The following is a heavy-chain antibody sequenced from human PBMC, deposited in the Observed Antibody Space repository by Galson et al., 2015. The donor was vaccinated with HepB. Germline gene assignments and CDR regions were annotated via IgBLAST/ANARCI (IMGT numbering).Heavy chain of an antibody. CDR3: VTDEGTGRGYYYTMDV. J-gene: IGHJ6*03. Sequence: SLRLSCAASGFTFSHAWMSWVRQAPGKGLEWVGRIKSKTDGGATDYAAPVQGRFTISRDDSKNTLYLQMNSLKTEDTAVYYCVTDEGTGRGYYYTMDVWGQGTTVTVSS. CDR2: IKSKTDGGAT. D-gene: IGHD1-26*01. CDR1: GFTFSHAW. V-gene: IGHV3-15*01.